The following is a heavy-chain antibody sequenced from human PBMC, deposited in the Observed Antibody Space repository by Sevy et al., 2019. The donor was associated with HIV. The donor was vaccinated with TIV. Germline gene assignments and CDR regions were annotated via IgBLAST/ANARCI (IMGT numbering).Heavy chain of an antibody. CDR3: ARVTRRKVVTHFRYNWFDP. J-gene: IGHJ5*02. CDR1: GGSFSGYY. Sequence: SETLSLTCAVYGGSFSGYYWSWIRQPPGKGLEWIGEINHSGNTNYNPSLKSRVTISVDTSKNQFSLKLSSVTAADTAVYYCARVTRRKVVTHFRYNWFDPWGQGTLVTVSS. V-gene: IGHV4-34*01. D-gene: IGHD3-22*01. CDR2: INHSGNT.